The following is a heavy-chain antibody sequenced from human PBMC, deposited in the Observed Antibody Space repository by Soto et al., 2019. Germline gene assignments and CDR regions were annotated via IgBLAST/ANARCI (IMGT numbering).Heavy chain of an antibody. CDR2: IYYSGST. Sequence: QVQLQESGPGLVKPSETLSLTCTVSGGSISSYYWSWIRQPPGKGLEWIGYIYYSGSTNYNPSLKGRVHISVDTSKEQFSLKLSSVTGADTGVYYCAGGGYSSSWGYGMDVWGQGTTVTVSS. CDR3: AGGGYSSSWGYGMDV. CDR1: GGSISSYY. D-gene: IGHD6-13*01. J-gene: IGHJ6*02. V-gene: IGHV4-59*01.